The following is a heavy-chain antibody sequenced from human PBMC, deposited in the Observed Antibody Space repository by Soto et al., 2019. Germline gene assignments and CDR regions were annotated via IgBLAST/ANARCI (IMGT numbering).Heavy chain of an antibody. Sequence: EVQLLESGGGLVQPGGSLRLSCAASGFTFSSYAMSWVRQAPGKGLEWVSAISGSGGSTYYADSVKGRFTISRDNSKKTLYLQMNSLRAEDTAVYYCAKGPAPLYYGSGSYYDYYYMDVWGKGTTVTVSS. V-gene: IGHV3-23*01. CDR1: GFTFSSYA. CDR3: AKGPAPLYYGSGSYYDYYYMDV. CDR2: ISGSGGST. J-gene: IGHJ6*03. D-gene: IGHD3-10*01.